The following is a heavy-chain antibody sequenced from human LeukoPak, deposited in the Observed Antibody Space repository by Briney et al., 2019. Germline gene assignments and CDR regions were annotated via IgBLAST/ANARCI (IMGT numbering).Heavy chain of an antibody. J-gene: IGHJ5*02. CDR2: ISGSGGNT. Sequence: PGGSLRLSCAASGFIFSSYAMSWVRQAPGKGLEWVSAISGSGGNTYYADSVKGRFTFSRDNSKNTLYLQMNSLRAEDTAVYYCARSRQGWFDPWGQGTLVTVSS. V-gene: IGHV3-23*01. CDR1: GFIFSSYA. CDR3: ARSRQGWFDP.